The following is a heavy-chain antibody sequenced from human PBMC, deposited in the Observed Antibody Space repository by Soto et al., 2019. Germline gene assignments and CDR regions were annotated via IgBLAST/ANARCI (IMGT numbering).Heavy chain of an antibody. J-gene: IGHJ5*02. V-gene: IGHV6-1*01. Sequence: LSLTCAISGDSVSSNSAAWNWIRQSPSRGLEWLGRTYYRSKWYHDYAISVESRIIINPDTSKNQFSLQLNSMSPEDTAVYYCVRDDSGLDTWGQGILVTVSS. CDR2: TYYRSKWYH. CDR3: VRDDSGLDT. D-gene: IGHD1-26*01. CDR1: GDSVSSNSAA.